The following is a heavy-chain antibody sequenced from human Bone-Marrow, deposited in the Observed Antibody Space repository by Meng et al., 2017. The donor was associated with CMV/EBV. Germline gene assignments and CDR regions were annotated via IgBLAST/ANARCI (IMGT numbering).Heavy chain of an antibody. CDR1: GGSISSSSYY. Sequence: GGSISSSSYYWGWFRQPPGKGLEWIGSIYYSGSTYYNPSLKSRVTISVDTSKNQFSLKLSSVTAADTAVYYCATRDRFWVWGSRRDYWGQGTLVTVSS. CDR3: ATRDRFWVWGSRRDY. D-gene: IGHD3-16*01. CDR2: IYYSGST. V-gene: IGHV4-39*01. J-gene: IGHJ4*02.